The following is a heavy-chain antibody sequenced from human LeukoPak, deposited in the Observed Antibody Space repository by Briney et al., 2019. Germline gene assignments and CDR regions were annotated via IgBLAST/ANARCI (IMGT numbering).Heavy chain of an antibody. J-gene: IGHJ4*02. Sequence: GGSLRLSCAASGFTFSSYSMNWVRQAPGKGLEWVSYISSSSSTIYYADPVKGRFTISRDNAKNSLYLQMNSLRAEDTAVYYCARAIGDWNYVPQFDYWGQGTLVTVSS. CDR2: ISSSSSTI. CDR1: GFTFSSYS. CDR3: ARAIGDWNYVPQFDY. V-gene: IGHV3-48*01. D-gene: IGHD1-7*01.